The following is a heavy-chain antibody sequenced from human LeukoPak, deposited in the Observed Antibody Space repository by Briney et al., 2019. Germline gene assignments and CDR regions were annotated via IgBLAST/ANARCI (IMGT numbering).Heavy chain of an antibody. V-gene: IGHV3-23*01. Sequence: GGSLRLSCAASGFTFSSYAMSWVRRAPGKGLEGVSAISGSGGSTYYADSVKGRFTISRDNSKNTLYLQMISLRAEDTAVYYCANDKQQLPNDAFDIWGQGTMVTVSS. CDR2: ISGSGGST. CDR3: ANDKQQLPNDAFDI. J-gene: IGHJ3*02. D-gene: IGHD6-13*01. CDR1: GFTFSSYA.